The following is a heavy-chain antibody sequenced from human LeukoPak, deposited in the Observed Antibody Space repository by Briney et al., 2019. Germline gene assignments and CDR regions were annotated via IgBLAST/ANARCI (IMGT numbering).Heavy chain of an antibody. J-gene: IGHJ6*02. CDR2: ISSSSSYI. CDR1: GFTFSTYS. V-gene: IGHV3-21*01. CDR3: ATKGPTVTTFGVYYGMDV. D-gene: IGHD4-17*01. Sequence: GGSLRLSCAASGFTFSTYSMNWVRQAPGKGLEWVSSISSSSSYISYADSLKGRFTISRDNAKNSLYLQMNSLRAEDTAVYYCATKGPTVTTFGVYYGMDVWGQGTTVTVSS.